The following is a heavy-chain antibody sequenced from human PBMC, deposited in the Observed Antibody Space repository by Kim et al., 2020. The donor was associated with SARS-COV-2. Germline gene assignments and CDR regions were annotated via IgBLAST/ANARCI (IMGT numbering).Heavy chain of an antibody. D-gene: IGHD6-19*01. V-gene: IGHV3-23*01. Sequence: SVKGRFTISRDNSKNTLYLQMNSRRAEDTAVYYCAKDGAEEWLGNDAFDIWGQGTMVTVSS. CDR3: AKDGAEEWLGNDAFDI. J-gene: IGHJ3*02.